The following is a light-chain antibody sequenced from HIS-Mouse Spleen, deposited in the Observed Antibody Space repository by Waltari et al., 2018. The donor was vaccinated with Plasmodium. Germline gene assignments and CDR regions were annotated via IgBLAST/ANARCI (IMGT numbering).Light chain of an antibody. CDR2: RDS. CDR1: NLGSKN. V-gene: IGLV3-9*01. CDR3: QVWDSSTVV. Sequence: SYELTQPLSVSVALGQTARITCGGNNLGSKNVHWYQQKPGQATVLVIDRDSNRPSGIPERFSGSNSGNTATLTISRAQAGDEADYYCQVWDSSTVVFGGGTKLTVL. J-gene: IGLJ2*01.